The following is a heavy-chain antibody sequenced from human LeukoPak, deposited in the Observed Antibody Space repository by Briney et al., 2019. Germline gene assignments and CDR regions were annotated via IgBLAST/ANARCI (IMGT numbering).Heavy chain of an antibody. CDR3: AKDYDILTGYYPSWYFDL. CDR1: GFTFSSYG. Sequence: GGSLRLSCAASGFTFSSYGMHWVRQAPGKGLEWVAFIRYDGSNKYYADSVKGRFTISRDNSKNTLYLQMNSLRAEDTAVYYCAKDYDILTGYYPSWYFDLWGRGTLVTVSS. V-gene: IGHV3-30*02. CDR2: IRYDGSNK. D-gene: IGHD3-9*01. J-gene: IGHJ2*01.